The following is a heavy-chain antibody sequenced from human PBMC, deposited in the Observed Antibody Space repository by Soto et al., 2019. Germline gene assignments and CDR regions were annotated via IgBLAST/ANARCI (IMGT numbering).Heavy chain of an antibody. D-gene: IGHD3-22*01. Sequence: GSLRLSCAASGFTFSSYAMSWVRQAPGKGLEWVSAISGSGSTYYADSVKGRFTISRDNSKNTLYLQMNSLRAEDTAVYYCAKDKVPYYYENDAFDIWGQGAMVTVSS. CDR3: AKDKVPYYYENDAFDI. V-gene: IGHV3-23*01. J-gene: IGHJ3*02. CDR2: ISGSGST. CDR1: GFTFSSYA.